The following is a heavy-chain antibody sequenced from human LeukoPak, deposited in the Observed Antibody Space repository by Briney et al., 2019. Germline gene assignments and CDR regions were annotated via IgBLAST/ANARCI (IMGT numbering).Heavy chain of an antibody. D-gene: IGHD3-3*01. Sequence: PSETLSLTCAVYGGSFSNYYWSWIRQPPGKGLEWIGEINHSGSTNYNPSPKSRVTISVDTSKNQFSLKLSSVTAADTAVYYCARTYYDFWSGHYSMFDPWGQGTLVTVSS. CDR2: INHSGST. CDR3: ARTYYDFWSGHYSMFDP. V-gene: IGHV4-34*01. CDR1: GGSFSNYY. J-gene: IGHJ5*02.